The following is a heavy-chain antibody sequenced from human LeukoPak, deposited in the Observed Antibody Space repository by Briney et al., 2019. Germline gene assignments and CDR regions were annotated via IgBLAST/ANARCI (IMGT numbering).Heavy chain of an antibody. D-gene: IGHD2-21*02. CDR3: ARQRGVTDGMDV. CDR2: ISTSSHYI. J-gene: IGHJ6*02. CDR1: GFTFSSYT. V-gene: IGHV3-21*01. Sequence: GGSLRLSCAASGFTFSSYTMNWVRQAPGKGLEWVSSISTSSHYIYYADSLKGRLTISRDNAKNSLYLQMNSLRVEDTAVYYCARQRGVTDGMDVWGQGTTVTVSS.